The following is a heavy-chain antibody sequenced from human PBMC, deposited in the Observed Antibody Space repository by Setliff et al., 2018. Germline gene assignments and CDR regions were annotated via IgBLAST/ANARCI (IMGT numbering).Heavy chain of an antibody. CDR2: ISTSNGNT. Sequence: GASVKVSCKASGYTFTSYGINWVRQAPGQGLEWMGWISTSNGNTNNAQKFQGRVPITTDESTSTAYMELRSLRTEDTAVYYCAREGVDTRSSTDYRYYMDVWGKGTTVTVSS. CDR1: GYTFTSYG. CDR3: AREGVDTRSSTDYRYYMDV. V-gene: IGHV1-18*01. D-gene: IGHD5-18*01. J-gene: IGHJ6*03.